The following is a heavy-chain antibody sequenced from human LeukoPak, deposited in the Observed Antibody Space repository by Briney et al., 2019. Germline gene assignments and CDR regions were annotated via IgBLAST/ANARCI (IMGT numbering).Heavy chain of an antibody. CDR2: INPNSGDT. CDR3: AKTDARSSSYYYTLDV. CDR1: GYTLTGYH. J-gene: IGHJ6*02. V-gene: IGHV1-2*02. Sequence: GASVKVSCKASGYTLTGYHMHWVRQAPGQGLEWLGWINPNSGDTSYAQKFQGRVTMTRDTSISTAYMELSNLRSDDTAVYYCAKTDARSSSYYYTLDVWGQGTTVTVSS.